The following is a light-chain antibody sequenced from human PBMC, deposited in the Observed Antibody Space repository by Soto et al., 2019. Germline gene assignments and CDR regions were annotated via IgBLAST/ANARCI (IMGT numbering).Light chain of an antibody. V-gene: IGKV3-15*01. J-gene: IGKJ3*01. CDR2: GAS. CDR1: QSVSSN. CDR3: QQYNNWPV. Sequence: EIVMTQSPATLSVSPGERATLSCRASQSVSSNLAWYQQKPGQAPRLLIYGASTRATGIPARLSGSGSGTEFTLTISSLQSEDFAVYYCQQYNNWPVFGPGTKVDIK.